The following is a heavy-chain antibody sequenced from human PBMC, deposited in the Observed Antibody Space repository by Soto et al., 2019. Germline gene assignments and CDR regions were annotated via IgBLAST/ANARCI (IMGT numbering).Heavy chain of an antibody. J-gene: IGHJ5*02. CDR2: INAGNGNT. Sequence: SDLIPYARLGPGQRLEWMGWINAGNGNTKYSQKFQGRVTITRDTSASTAYMELSSLRSEDTAVYYCATAQNYVYCGFDPWGQGNLVTVSS. V-gene: IGHV1-3*01. CDR3: ATAQNYVYCGFDP. D-gene: IGHD3-16*01. CDR1: SDL.